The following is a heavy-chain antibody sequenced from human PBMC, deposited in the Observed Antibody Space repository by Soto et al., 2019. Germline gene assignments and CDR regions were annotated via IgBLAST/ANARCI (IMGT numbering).Heavy chain of an antibody. J-gene: IGHJ4*02. CDR1: GFSLTTSGVG. D-gene: IGHD3-3*01. V-gene: IGHV2-5*02. CDR3: AHRVLRTVFGLVTTTAIYFDF. CDR2: IYWDDDK. Sequence: QITLNESGPTQVKPRQTLTLTCTFSGFSLTTSGVGVGWIRQSPGKAPEWLALIYWDDDKRYSPSLKSRLTITKETYKNQVVLTIADLDPADTATYYCAHRVLRTVFGLVTTTAIYFDFWGQGTPVAVSS.